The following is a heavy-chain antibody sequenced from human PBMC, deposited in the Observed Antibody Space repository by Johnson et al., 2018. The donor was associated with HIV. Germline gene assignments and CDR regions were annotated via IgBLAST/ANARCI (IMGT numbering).Heavy chain of an antibody. CDR2: IYSGGNT. CDR1: GFTVSTNY. J-gene: IGHJ3*02. D-gene: IGHD3-10*01. V-gene: IGHV3-66*01. CDR3: AREVYYGSGRKTFDI. Sequence: VQLVESGGGLVQPGGSLRLSCAASGFTVSTNYMSWVRQAPGKGLEWVSVIYSGGNTYYADTVKGRFTISRDNSKNKLYLQMNSLRAEDTAVYYCAREVYYGSGRKTFDIWGQGTMVTVSS.